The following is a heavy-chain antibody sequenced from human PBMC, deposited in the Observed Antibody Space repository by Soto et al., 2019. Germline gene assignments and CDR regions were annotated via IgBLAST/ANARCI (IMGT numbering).Heavy chain of an antibody. CDR1: GGSISSYY. CDR3: ARVVGGIAAAGTKAFDI. CDR2: IYYSGST. V-gene: IGHV4-59*01. J-gene: IGHJ3*02. D-gene: IGHD6-13*01. Sequence: SETLSLTCTVSGGSISSYYWSWIRQPPGKGLEWIGYIYYSGSTNYNPSLKSRVTISVDTSKNQFSLKLSSVTAADTAVYYCARVVGGIAAAGTKAFDIWGQGTMVTVSS.